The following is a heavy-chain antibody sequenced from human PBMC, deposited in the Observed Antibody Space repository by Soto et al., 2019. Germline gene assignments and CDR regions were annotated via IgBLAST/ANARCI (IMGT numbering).Heavy chain of an antibody. CDR1: GFTFSSYA. Sequence: PGGSLRLSCASSGFTFSSYAMSWVRQAPGKGLEWVSAISGSGGSTYYADSVKGRFTISRDNSKNTLYLQMNSLRAEDTAVYYCAKDLGAEAVAGSGGPYYWGQGTLVTVSS. CDR2: ISGSGGST. D-gene: IGHD6-19*01. CDR3: AKDLGAEAVAGSGGPYY. V-gene: IGHV3-23*01. J-gene: IGHJ4*02.